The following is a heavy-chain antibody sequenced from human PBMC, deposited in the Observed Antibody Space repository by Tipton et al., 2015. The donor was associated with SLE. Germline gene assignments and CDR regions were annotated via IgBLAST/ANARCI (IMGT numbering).Heavy chain of an antibody. CDR2: IYTSIYISGST. V-gene: IGHV4-4*07. CDR3: ARHGSPADRFDV. CDR1: GGSISSYY. J-gene: IGHJ3*01. Sequence: LRLSCTVSGGSISSYYWSWIRQPAGKGLEWIGRIYTSIYISGSTNYNPSLKSRVTMSVDTSKNQFSLKLSSVTAADTAVYYCARHGSPADRFDVWGQGAMVTVSS.